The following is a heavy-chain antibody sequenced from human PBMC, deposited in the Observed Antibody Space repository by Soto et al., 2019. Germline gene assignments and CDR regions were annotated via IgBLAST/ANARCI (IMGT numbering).Heavy chain of an antibody. Sequence: GGSLRLSCAASGFTFSSYAMSWVRQAPGKGLEWVSAISGSGGSTYYADSVKGRFTISRDNSKNTLYLQMNSLRAEDTAVYYCARADSTGKSSGYYPGDYWGQGTLVTVSS. CDR3: ARADSTGKSSGYYPGDY. J-gene: IGHJ4*02. CDR1: GFTFSSYA. V-gene: IGHV3-23*01. CDR2: ISGSGGST. D-gene: IGHD3-22*01.